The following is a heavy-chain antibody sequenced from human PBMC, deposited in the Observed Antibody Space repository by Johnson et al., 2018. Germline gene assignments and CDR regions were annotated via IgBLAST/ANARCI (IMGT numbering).Heavy chain of an antibody. Sequence: QLQQWGAGLLKPSETLSLTCAVYGGSFSGYYWSWLRQPPGNGLEWIGEINHSGSPNYNPSLKSRGTISVDTSKNHFSLKLSSVTDADTAVYYCAREREYGGNPLDVWGKGTTVTVSS. D-gene: IGHD4-23*01. CDR3: AREREYGGNPLDV. CDR1: GGSFSGYY. V-gene: IGHV4-34*01. J-gene: IGHJ6*04. CDR2: INHSGSP.